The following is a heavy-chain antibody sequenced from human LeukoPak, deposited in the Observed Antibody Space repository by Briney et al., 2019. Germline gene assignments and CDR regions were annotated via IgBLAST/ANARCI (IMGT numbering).Heavy chain of an antibody. CDR2: SRSKIYGGTT. D-gene: IGHD6-19*01. CDR3: TRDQYSSGWYDILFDY. J-gene: IGHJ4*02. Sequence: GRSLRLSCTASGFTCGDYAMSWFRQAPGQGLEWVGFSRSKIYGGTTEYAASVKGRFTISRDDSKSIAYLQMNSLKTEDTAVYYCTRDQYSSGWYDILFDYWGQGTLVTVSS. CDR1: GFTCGDYA. V-gene: IGHV3-49*03.